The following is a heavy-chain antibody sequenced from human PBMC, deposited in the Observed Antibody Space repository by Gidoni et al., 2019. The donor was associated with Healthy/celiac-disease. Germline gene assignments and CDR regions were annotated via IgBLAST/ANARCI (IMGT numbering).Heavy chain of an antibody. CDR2: ISYDGSNK. CDR1: GFTFSSYG. V-gene: IGHV3-30*18. CDR3: AKENSSGWYKRIDY. D-gene: IGHD6-19*01. Sequence: QVQLVESGGGVVQPGRSLRLSCAASGFTFSSYGMHWVRQAPGKGLEWVAVISYDGSNKYYADSVKGRFTISRDNSKNTLYLQMNSLRAEDTAVYYCAKENSSGWYKRIDYWGQGTLVTVSS. J-gene: IGHJ4*02.